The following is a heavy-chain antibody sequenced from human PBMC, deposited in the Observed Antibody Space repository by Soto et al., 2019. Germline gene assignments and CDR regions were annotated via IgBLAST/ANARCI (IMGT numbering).Heavy chain of an antibody. V-gene: IGHV4-31*03. D-gene: IGHD6-13*01. CDR2: IYYSGRT. Sequence: SETLSLTCTVSGGSISSGGYYWSWIRQHPGKGLEWIGYIYYSGRTNYNPSLKSRVTISIDTSKNQFSLKLNSVTAADTAVYYCARVFSDSSSFFDPWGQGTLVTVSS. CDR1: GGSISSGGYY. CDR3: ARVFSDSSSFFDP. J-gene: IGHJ5*02.